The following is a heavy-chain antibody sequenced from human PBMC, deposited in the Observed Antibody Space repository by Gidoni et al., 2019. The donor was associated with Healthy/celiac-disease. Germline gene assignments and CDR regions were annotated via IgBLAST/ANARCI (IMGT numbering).Heavy chain of an antibody. Sequence: QVTLKESGPVLVKPTETLTLTCTVSGFSLSNARMGVSWIRQPPGKALEWLAHIFSNDEKSYSTSLKSRLTISKDTSKSQVVLTMTNMDPVDTATYYCARKMTTDDAFDIWGQGTMVTVSS. CDR2: IFSNDEK. D-gene: IGHD4-17*01. J-gene: IGHJ3*02. CDR3: ARKMTTDDAFDI. V-gene: IGHV2-26*01. CDR1: GFSLSNARMG.